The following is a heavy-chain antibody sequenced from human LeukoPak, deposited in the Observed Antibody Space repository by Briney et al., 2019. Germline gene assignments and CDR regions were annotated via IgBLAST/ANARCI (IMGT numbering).Heavy chain of an antibody. CDR2: IYYSGST. Sequence: PSKTLSLTCTVSGGSISSSSYYWGWIRQPPGKGLEWIGSIYYSGSTYYNPSLKSRVTISVDTSKNQFSLKLSSVTAADTAVYYCARERGDRRDGYQIYYFGYWGQGTLVTVSS. D-gene: IGHD5-24*01. CDR3: ARERGDRRDGYQIYYFGY. J-gene: IGHJ4*02. CDR1: GGSISSSSYY. V-gene: IGHV4-39*07.